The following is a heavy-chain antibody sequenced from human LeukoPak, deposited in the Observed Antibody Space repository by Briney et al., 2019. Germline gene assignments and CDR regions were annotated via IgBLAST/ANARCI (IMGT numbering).Heavy chain of an antibody. CDR1: GYTFTSYD. V-gene: IGHV1-8*01. CDR2: MNPNSGNT. D-gene: IGHD5-18*01. Sequence: GASVKVSCKASGYTFTSYDINWVRQATGQGLEWMGWMNPNSGNTGYAQKFQGRVTMTRNTSISTAYMELSSLRSEDTAVYYCARDDGYSYGPSRDGDYWGQGTLVTVSS. J-gene: IGHJ4*02. CDR3: ARDDGYSYGPSRDGDY.